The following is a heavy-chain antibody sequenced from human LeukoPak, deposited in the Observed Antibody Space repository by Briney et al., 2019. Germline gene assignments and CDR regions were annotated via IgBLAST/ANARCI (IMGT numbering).Heavy chain of an antibody. Sequence: SETLSLTCTVSGGSISSYYWSWIRQPPGKGLEWIGYIYYSGSTNYNPSLKSRVTISVDTSKNQFSLKLSSVTAADTAVYYCARDGYPGGMDVWGQGTTVTVSS. CDR3: ARDGYPGGMDV. J-gene: IGHJ6*02. V-gene: IGHV4-59*01. CDR1: GGSISSYY. CDR2: IYYSGST. D-gene: IGHD1-1*01.